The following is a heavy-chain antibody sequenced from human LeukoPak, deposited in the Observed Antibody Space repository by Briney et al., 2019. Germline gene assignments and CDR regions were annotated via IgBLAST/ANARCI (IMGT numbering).Heavy chain of an antibody. CDR2: ISSSSSYI. V-gene: IGHV3-21*01. J-gene: IGHJ4*02. CDR3: ARDRTRGWPYCSSTSCSGSDY. CDR1: GFTFSSYS. Sequence: GGSLRLSCAASGFTFSSYSMNWVRQAPGKGLEWVSSISSSSSYIYYADSVKGRFTISRDNAKNSLYLQMNSLRAEDTAVYYCARDRTRGWPYCSSTSCSGSDYWGQGTLVTVSS. D-gene: IGHD2-2*01.